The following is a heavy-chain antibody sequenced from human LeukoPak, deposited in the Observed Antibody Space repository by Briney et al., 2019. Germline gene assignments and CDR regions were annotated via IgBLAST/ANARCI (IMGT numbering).Heavy chain of an antibody. CDR2: ISHSGST. J-gene: IGHJ4*02. Sequence: SETLSLTCTVSGGSISSGGYYWSWIRQPPGKGLEWIGYISHSGSTYYNPSLKSRVTISVDRSKNQFSLKLSSVTAADTAVYYCARATGSYYFDYWGQGTLVTVSS. CDR3: ARATGSYYFDY. V-gene: IGHV4-30-2*01. CDR1: GGSISSGGYY. D-gene: IGHD1-26*01.